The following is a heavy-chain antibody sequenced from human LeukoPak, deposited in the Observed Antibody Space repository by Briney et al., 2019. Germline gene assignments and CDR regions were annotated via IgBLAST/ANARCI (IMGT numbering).Heavy chain of an antibody. CDR2: IKQTGSEK. CDR1: GFTFSSYW. J-gene: IGHJ4*02. Sequence: PGGSLRLSCAASGFTFSSYWMSWVRQAPGKGLEWVANIKQTGSEKYYVDSVKGRFTISRDNAKNSLYLQMNSLRAEDTAVYHCASVGATFYFDYWGQGTLVTVSS. V-gene: IGHV3-7*01. D-gene: IGHD5-12*01. CDR3: ASVGATFYFDY.